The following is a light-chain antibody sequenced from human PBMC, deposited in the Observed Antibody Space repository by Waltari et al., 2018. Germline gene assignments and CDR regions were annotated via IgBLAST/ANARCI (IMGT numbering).Light chain of an antibody. V-gene: IGLV3-21*02. Sequence: SYVLTQPPSVSVAPGQTARITCGGHSVGSKSVHWYQRKPGQAPVVVVYDDTERPSGIPDRFSGSNSENTATLTINSVEAGDEADYFCQVWADSSDFVFGSGTKVTVL. CDR3: QVWADSSDFV. CDR2: DDT. CDR1: SVGSKS. J-gene: IGLJ1*01.